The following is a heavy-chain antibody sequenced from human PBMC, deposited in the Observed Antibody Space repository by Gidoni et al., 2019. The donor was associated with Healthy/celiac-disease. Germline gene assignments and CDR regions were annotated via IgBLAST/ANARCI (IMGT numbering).Heavy chain of an antibody. CDR3: ARGPTRDYYDSSGLDY. D-gene: IGHD3-22*01. J-gene: IGHJ4*02. CDR1: GGSFSGYY. CDR2: INPSGSN. V-gene: IGHV4-34*01. Sequence: QVQLQQWGARLLKPSETLSLTCAVYGGSFSGYYWSWLRQPPGKGLGWIGEINPSGSNNYNPSLKSRVTISVDTSKNQFSLKLSSVTAADTAVYYGARGPTRDYYDSSGLDYWGQGTLVTVSS.